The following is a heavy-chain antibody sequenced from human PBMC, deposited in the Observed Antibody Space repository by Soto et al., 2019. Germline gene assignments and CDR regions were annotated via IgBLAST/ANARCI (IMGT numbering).Heavy chain of an antibody. CDR3: ARHVTYCYDSSGYSDY. Sequence: LSLTCTVSGGSISSSSYYWGWIRQPPGKGLEWIGSIYYSGSTYYNSSLKSRVTISVDTSKNQFSLKLSSVTAADTAVYYCARHVTYCYDSSGYSDYWGQGTLVTVSS. V-gene: IGHV4-39*01. CDR1: GGSISSSSYY. CDR2: IYYSGST. J-gene: IGHJ4*02. D-gene: IGHD3-22*01.